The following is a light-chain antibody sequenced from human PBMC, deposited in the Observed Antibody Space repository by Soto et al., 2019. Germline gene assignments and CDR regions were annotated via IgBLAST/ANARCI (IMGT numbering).Light chain of an antibody. CDR2: DGS. Sequence: DIQMTQSPSSLSASVGGRVTITCEASRDITNYLNWYQQKPGKAPRLLVYDGSNLDTGVPSRFSGSGSGTHFSFTISSLHPEDIATYYCQQFDSLPITFGQGTRLEI. CDR1: RDITNY. CDR3: QQFDSLPIT. V-gene: IGKV1-33*01. J-gene: IGKJ5*01.